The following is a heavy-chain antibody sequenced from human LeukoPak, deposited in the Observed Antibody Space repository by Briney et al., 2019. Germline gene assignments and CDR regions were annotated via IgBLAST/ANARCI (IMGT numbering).Heavy chain of an antibody. J-gene: IGHJ4*02. CDR1: GGSINTNY. D-gene: IGHD1-14*01. V-gene: IGHV4-59*01. CDR3: ARGFTGNPYYFDY. CDR2: IYYAGGT. Sequence: SETLSLTCTVSGGSINTNYWSWIRQPPGKGLEWVGYIYYAGGTNYNPSLKSRVTISVDTSKNQFSLRLSSMTAADTAVYYCARGFTGNPYYFDYWGQGTLVTVSS.